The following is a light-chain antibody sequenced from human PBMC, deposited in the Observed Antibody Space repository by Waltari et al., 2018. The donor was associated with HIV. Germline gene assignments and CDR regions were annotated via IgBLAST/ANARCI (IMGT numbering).Light chain of an antibody. V-gene: IGKV2-28*01. Sequence: DIVMTQSPLSLPVTPGEPASISCRSSQSLLHSNGFNYLDWYLQKPGQSPQLLISLASNRASGVPDRFGGSGSGTDFTLKISRVEAEDVWVYYCMQALQTPRTFGQGTKVEIK. J-gene: IGKJ1*01. CDR1: QSLLHSNGFNY. CDR2: LAS. CDR3: MQALQTPRT.